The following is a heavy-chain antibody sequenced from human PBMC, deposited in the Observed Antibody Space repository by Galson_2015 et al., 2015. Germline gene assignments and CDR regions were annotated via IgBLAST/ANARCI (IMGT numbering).Heavy chain of an antibody. J-gene: IGHJ6*02. CDR3: ARGDDYDPRYYSGMDV. CDR2: IIPMYGIT. D-gene: IGHD3-16*01. Sequence: CKASGGTFSSYGVNWVRLAPGQGLEWMGQIIPMYGITTYAQKFQGRVTITADKSTSTAYIELSSLRSDDTAVYYCARGDDYDPRYYSGMDVWGQGTTVTVSS. V-gene: IGHV1-69*17. CDR1: GGTFSSYG.